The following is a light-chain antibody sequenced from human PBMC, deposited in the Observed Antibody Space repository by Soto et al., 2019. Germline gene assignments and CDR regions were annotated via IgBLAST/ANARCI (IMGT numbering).Light chain of an antibody. CDR3: QQYGSSPRT. V-gene: IGKV3-20*01. CDR2: GAS. Sequence: EIVLTQSPVTLSLSPGDRATLSCRASQSLSRSSLAWYQQKPGRAPRLLTYGASSRATGIPDRFSGSGSGTDFTLTISRLEPEDFAVYYCQQYGSSPRTFGQGTKVDIK. J-gene: IGKJ1*01. CDR1: QSLSRSS.